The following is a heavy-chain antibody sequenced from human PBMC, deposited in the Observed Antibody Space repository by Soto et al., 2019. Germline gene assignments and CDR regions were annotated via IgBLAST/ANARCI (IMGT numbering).Heavy chain of an antibody. CDR2: IYPGDSDT. J-gene: IGHJ4*02. CDR3: VRRSGYSYGYYXDY. CDR1: GYRFTNYW. D-gene: IGHD5-18*01. Sequence: PGESLKISCKGSGYRFTNYWIGWVRQMPGKGLEWMGIIYPGDSDTTYSASFQGQVTISADKSISTAYLQWSSLKASDTAMYYCVRRSGYSYGYYXDYWGQGSLVTVSS. V-gene: IGHV5-51*01.